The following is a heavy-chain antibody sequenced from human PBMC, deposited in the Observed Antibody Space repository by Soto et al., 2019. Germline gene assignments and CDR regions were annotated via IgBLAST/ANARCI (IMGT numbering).Heavy chain of an antibody. CDR2: IDLTDSYT. V-gene: IGHV5-10-1*01. D-gene: IGHD3-22*01. CDR1: VYSFPNNW. J-gene: IGHJ4*02. CDR3: ARNGGAHYLSSGYNYALDY. Sequence: GESLTTSCQGSVYSFPNNWITLVLQMPGKGLEWMGRIDLTDSYTSYSPSFQGHISFSADRSINTTYLHWSSLRASDTAMYYCARNGGAHYLSSGYNYALDYWGQGTTVTVSS.